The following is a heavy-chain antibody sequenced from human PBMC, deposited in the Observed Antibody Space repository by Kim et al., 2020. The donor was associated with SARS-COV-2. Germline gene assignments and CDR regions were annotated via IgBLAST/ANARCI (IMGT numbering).Heavy chain of an antibody. V-gene: IGHV3-23*01. CDR3: AKGSSWPGDFDY. CDR2: ISGTAGST. Sequence: GGSLRLSCAASEFTFSIHAMSWVRQAPGKGLEWVSTISGTAGSTYYADSVKGRFTISRDNSKNTLYLQMNSLRAEDTALYYCAKGSSWPGDFDYWGQGTL. J-gene: IGHJ4*02. CDR1: EFTFSIHA. D-gene: IGHD6-13*01.